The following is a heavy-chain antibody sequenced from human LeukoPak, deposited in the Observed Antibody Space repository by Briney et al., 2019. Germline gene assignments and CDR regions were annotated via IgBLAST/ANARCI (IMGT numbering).Heavy chain of an antibody. J-gene: IGHJ4*02. CDR1: EFTFSSYW. V-gene: IGHV3-7*01. CDR3: AREGYHGSGSPPSLYFDY. CDR2: IKQDGGEK. D-gene: IGHD3-10*01. Sequence: GGSLRLSCAASEFTFSSYWMSWVRQAPGKGLEWVANIKQDGGEKYYLDSVKGRFTISRDNSRSTLYLQMNSLRPEDTAIYYCAREGYHGSGSPPSLYFDYWGQGTLVTVSS.